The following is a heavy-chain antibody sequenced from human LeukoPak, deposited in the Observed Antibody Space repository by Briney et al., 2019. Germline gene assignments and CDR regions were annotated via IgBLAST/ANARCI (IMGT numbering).Heavy chain of an antibody. CDR3: ASLSEYCSGGSCYLGWFDP. Sequence: GGSLRLSCAASGFTFTTYWMSWVRQAPGKGLEWVANIKQDGTEKYYVDSVKGRFTISRDNAKNSLYLQMNSLRAEDTAVYYCASLSEYCSGGSCYLGWFDPWGQGTLVTVSS. CDR1: GFTFTTYW. J-gene: IGHJ5*02. CDR2: IKQDGTEK. D-gene: IGHD2-15*01. V-gene: IGHV3-7*01.